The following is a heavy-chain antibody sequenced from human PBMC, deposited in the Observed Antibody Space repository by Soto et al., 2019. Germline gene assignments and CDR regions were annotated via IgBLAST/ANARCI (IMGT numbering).Heavy chain of an antibody. CDR3: ARQRTTVVTQAYFDH. Sequence: SETLSLTCTVSGGSITSSSYYWGWIRQPPGKGLEWIGGIYYSGRSYYNPSLKSRVTMSVDTSKNQFSLTLNSVTAADAAVYYCARQRTTVVTQAYFDHWGQGTLVTV. V-gene: IGHV4-39*01. CDR1: GGSITSSSYY. J-gene: IGHJ4*02. D-gene: IGHD4-17*01. CDR2: IYYSGRS.